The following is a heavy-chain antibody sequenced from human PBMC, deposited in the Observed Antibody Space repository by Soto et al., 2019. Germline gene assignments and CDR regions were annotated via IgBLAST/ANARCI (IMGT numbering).Heavy chain of an antibody. CDR3: ARHTYYYDSSGYYYYGMDV. J-gene: IGHJ6*02. CDR1: GYSFTSYW. V-gene: IGHV5-51*01. Sequence: GESLKISCKGSGYSFTSYWIGWVRQMPGKGLEWMGIIYPGDSDTRYSPSFQGQVTISADKSISTAYLQWSSLKASDTAMYYCARHTYYYDSSGYYYYGMDVWGQGTTVTVSS. D-gene: IGHD3-22*01. CDR2: IYPGDSDT.